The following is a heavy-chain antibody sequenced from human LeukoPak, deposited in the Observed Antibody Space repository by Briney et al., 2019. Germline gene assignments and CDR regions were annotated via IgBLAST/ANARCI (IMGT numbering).Heavy chain of an antibody. D-gene: IGHD5-12*01. Sequence: PSETLSLTCTVSGGSISSYYWSWIRQPPGKGLEWIGYIYYSGSTNYNPSLKSRVTISVDTSKNQFSLKLSSVTAADTAVYYCARALGGGYSGYDFDYWGQGTLVTVSS. CDR1: GGSISSYY. V-gene: IGHV4-59*01. CDR3: ARALGGGYSGYDFDY. CDR2: IYYSGST. J-gene: IGHJ4*02.